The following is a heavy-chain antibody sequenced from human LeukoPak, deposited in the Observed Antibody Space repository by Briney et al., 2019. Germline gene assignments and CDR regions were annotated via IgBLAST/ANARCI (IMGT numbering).Heavy chain of an antibody. V-gene: IGHV3-11*05. Sequence: GGSLTLSCAASGFTFSDYYMSWIRQAPGKGLEWVSYITSSSSYTNYADSVKGRFTISRDNAKNSLYLQMNSLSAEDTVVYYCARGYYYYGMDVLGQGTTVTVSS. CDR2: ITSSSSYT. CDR3: ARGYYYYGMDV. J-gene: IGHJ6*02. CDR1: GFTFSDYY.